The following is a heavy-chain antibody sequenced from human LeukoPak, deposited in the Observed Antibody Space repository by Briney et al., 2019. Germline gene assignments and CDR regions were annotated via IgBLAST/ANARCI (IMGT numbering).Heavy chain of an antibody. CDR3: ARDEVPSGYYDSSGWVDY. CDR1: GFTFSSYS. D-gene: IGHD3-22*01. CDR2: ISSSSSYI. V-gene: IGHV3-21*01. Sequence: GSLRLYCAASGFTFSSYSMNWVRQAPGKGLEWVSSISSSSSYIYYADSVKGRFTISRDNAKNSLYLQMNSLRAEDTAVYYCARDEVPSGYYDSSGWVDYWGQGTLVTVSS. J-gene: IGHJ4*02.